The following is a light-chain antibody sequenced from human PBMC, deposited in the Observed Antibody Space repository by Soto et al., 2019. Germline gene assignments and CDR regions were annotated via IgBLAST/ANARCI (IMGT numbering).Light chain of an antibody. CDR3: QQSYRTPT. CDR2: AAS. Sequence: DVQMTQSPSSLSALVGDRFTITCRASQSVSRYLNWYQHKPGKAPKLLINAASNLRSGVPSRFSGSGSGTDYTLTISSLQPEDFATYYCQQSYRTPTFGQGTRLEIK. J-gene: IGKJ5*01. V-gene: IGKV1-39*01. CDR1: QSVSRY.